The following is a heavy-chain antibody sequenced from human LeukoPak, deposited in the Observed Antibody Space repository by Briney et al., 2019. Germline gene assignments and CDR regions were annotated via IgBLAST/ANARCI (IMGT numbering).Heavy chain of an antibody. CDR1: GFTSKNYG. J-gene: IGHJ5*02. D-gene: IGHD3-22*01. Sequence: GRSLRLSCAASGFTSKNYGMHWVRQAPAKGLDWVGFIRDDGKDKKYADSVKGRLSISRDNSENILYLQMNSLRVEDTAIYYCAKYQSHHVSSGSLYDPWGQGSLVTVSS. V-gene: IGHV3-30*02. CDR2: IRDDGKDK. CDR3: AKYQSHHVSSGSLYDP.